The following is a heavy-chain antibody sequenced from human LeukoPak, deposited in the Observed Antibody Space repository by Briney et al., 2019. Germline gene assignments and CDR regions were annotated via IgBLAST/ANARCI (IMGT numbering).Heavy chain of an antibody. D-gene: IGHD1-14*01. J-gene: IGHJ4*02. CDR3: ARDSPGRTYFDY. CDR1: GGSISSYY. CDR2: IYYSGST. Sequence: KPSETLSLTCTVSGGSISSYYWSWIRQPPGKGLEWIGYIYYSGSTNYNPSLKSRVTISVDMSKNQFSLKLSSVTAADTAVYYCARDSPGRTYFDYWGQGTLVTVSS. V-gene: IGHV4-59*01.